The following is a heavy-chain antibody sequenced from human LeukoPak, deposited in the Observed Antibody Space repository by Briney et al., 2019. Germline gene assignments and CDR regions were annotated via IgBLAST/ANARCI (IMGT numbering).Heavy chain of an antibody. J-gene: IGHJ4*02. Sequence: PGGSLRLSCAASGFTFSSYAMHWVRQAPGKGLEYVSAISSNGGSTYYADSVKGRFTISRDNSKNTLYLQMSSLRTEDTAVYYCVKTAVDTARLDYWGQGTLVTVSS. V-gene: IGHV3-64D*06. CDR2: ISSNGGST. D-gene: IGHD5-18*01. CDR1: GFTFSSYA. CDR3: VKTAVDTARLDY.